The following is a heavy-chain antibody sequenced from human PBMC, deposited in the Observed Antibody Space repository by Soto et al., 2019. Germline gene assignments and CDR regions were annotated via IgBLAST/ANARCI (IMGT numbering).Heavy chain of an antibody. CDR2: IYYSGST. Sequence: PSETLSLTCTVSGGSISSYYWSWIRQPPGKGLEWIGYIYYSGSTNYNPSLKSRVTISVDTSKNQFSLKLSSVTAADTAVYYCARGGVRRTTVTNYYFDYWGQGTLVTVSS. CDR3: ARGGVRRTTVTNYYFDY. J-gene: IGHJ4*02. CDR1: GGSISSYY. V-gene: IGHV4-59*01. D-gene: IGHD4-17*01.